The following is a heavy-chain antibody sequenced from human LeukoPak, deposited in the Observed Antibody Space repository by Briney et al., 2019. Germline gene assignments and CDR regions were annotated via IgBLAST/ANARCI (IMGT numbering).Heavy chain of an antibody. CDR3: AGGVTGYYFDY. CDR1: GFTFSDYT. D-gene: IGHD7-27*01. Sequence: PGGSLRLSCAASGFTFSDYTVNWVRQAPGKGLEWVSNIFSGNGIKNYADSVEGRFTISRDNAKNLVFLQMNSLRDDDTAVYYCAGGVTGYYFDYWGQGTLVTVSS. CDR2: IFSGNGIK. V-gene: IGHV3-48*02. J-gene: IGHJ4*02.